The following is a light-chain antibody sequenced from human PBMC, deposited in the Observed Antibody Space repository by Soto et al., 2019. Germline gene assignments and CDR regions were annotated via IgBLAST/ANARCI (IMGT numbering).Light chain of an antibody. CDR1: QSVSSSS. Sequence: EIVLTQSPGTLSLSPGERATLSCWASQSVSSSSLAWYQQKPGQAPRLLIYGASSRATGIPDRFIGSGSGTDFTLTISRLEPEDFAVYFCQQYGSSPVTFGQGTKLEIK. J-gene: IGKJ2*01. V-gene: IGKV3-20*01. CDR3: QQYGSSPVT. CDR2: GAS.